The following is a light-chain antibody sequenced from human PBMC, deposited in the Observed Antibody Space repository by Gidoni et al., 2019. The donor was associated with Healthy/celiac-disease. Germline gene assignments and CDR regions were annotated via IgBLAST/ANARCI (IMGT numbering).Light chain of an antibody. J-gene: IGKJ3*01. Sequence: DVVMTQSPLSLPVTPGEPASVSCRSSKSHLHSHGYNYLDWYLQKPGQSPQLLIYLGSNRASGVPDRFSGSGSGTDFTLKISRVEAEDVGVYYCMQALQTPLTFGPGTKVDIK. CDR2: LGS. V-gene: IGKV2-28*01. CDR1: KSHLHSHGYNY. CDR3: MQALQTPLT.